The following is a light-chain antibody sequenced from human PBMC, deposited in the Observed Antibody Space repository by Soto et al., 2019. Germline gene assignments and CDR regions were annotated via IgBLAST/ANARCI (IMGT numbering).Light chain of an antibody. J-gene: IGKJ1*01. CDR3: QQYYSTPWT. CDR2: WAS. V-gene: IGKV4-1*01. CDR1: QSFLYSSNNKNY. Sequence: DIVMTQSPDSLAVSLSERATVNCKSSQSFLYSSNNKNYLAWYQQKPGQPPKLLIYWASTRESGVPDRFSGSGSGTDFTLTISSLQAEDVAVYYCQQYYSTPWTFGQGTKVDI.